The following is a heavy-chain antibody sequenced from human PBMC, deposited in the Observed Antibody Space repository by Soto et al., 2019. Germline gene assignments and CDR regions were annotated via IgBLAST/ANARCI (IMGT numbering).Heavy chain of an antibody. V-gene: IGHV3-53*01. CDR2: IYSGGST. CDR3: AREGRYQLLSLYGMDV. CDR1: GFTVSSNY. D-gene: IGHD2-2*01. J-gene: IGHJ6*02. Sequence: GGSLRLSCAASGFTVSSNYMSWVRQAPGKGLEWVSVIYSGGSTYYADSVKGRFTISRDNSKNTLYLQMNSLRAEDTAVYYCAREGRYQLLSLYGMDVWGQGTTVTVSS.